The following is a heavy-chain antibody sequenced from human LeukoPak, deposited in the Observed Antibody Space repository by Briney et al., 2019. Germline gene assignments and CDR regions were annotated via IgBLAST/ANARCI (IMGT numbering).Heavy chain of an antibody. Sequence: GGSLRLSCEASGFTFGSHAMYWVRQAPGKGLEWVAGIFGSGGSPHYADSVKGRFTISRDNSRNTVYLQISSLRAGDTAVYYCGKTTVGYSSGQKPAWPVDYWGQGTLVTVSS. V-gene: IGHV3-23*01. CDR2: IFGSGGSP. J-gene: IGHJ4*02. CDR1: GFTFGSHA. CDR3: GKTTVGYSSGQKPAWPVDY. D-gene: IGHD5-18*01.